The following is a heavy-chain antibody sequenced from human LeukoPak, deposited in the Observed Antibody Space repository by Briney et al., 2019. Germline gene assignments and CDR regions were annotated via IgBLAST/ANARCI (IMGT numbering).Heavy chain of an antibody. CDR2: ISYDGSNK. CDR1: GFTFSSYG. D-gene: IGHD3-10*01. Sequence: GGSLRLSCAASGFTFSSYGMHWVRQAPGKGLEWVAVISYDGSNKYYADSVKGRFTISRDNSKNTLYLQMNSLRAGDTAVYYCAKSSYRAYGDDAFDIWGQGTMVTVSS. CDR3: AKSSYRAYGDDAFDI. J-gene: IGHJ3*02. V-gene: IGHV3-30*18.